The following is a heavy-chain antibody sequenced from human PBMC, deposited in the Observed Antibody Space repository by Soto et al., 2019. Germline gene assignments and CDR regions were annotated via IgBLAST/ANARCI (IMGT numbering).Heavy chain of an antibody. Sequence: GESLKISCKGSGYSFTSYWITWVRQMPGKGLEWMGRIDPSNSYTNYSPSFQGHVTISRDTSISTAYLQWNSLKASDTATYYSVRRYSSSSLPDYWGQRTLVTVSS. CDR1: GYSFTSYW. D-gene: IGHD6-6*01. V-gene: IGHV5-10-1*01. CDR2: IDPSNSYT. CDR3: VRRYSSSSLPDY. J-gene: IGHJ4*02.